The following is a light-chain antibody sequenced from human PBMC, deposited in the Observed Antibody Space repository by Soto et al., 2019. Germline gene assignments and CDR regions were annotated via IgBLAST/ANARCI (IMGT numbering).Light chain of an antibody. CDR3: QQYGSSLWT. J-gene: IGKJ1*01. Sequence: EIVLTQSPGTLSLSPGERATLSCRASQSVSSSYLAWYQQKPGQAPRLLIYCASSRATGIPDRFSGSGSGTDFTLTISRLEPEDFAVYYCQQYGSSLWTFGQGTKVDIK. CDR2: CAS. V-gene: IGKV3-20*01. CDR1: QSVSSSY.